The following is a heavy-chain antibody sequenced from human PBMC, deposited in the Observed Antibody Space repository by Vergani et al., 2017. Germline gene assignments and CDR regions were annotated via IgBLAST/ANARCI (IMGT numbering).Heavy chain of an antibody. D-gene: IGHD1-26*01. CDR2: ITDSGDST. CDR3: AKMGRAVLVGARIDY. J-gene: IGHJ4*02. V-gene: IGHV3-23*01. Sequence: EVQLLESGGGLVQPGGSLRLSCAASGFTFRNYAMNWVRQAPGKGLGWVSGITDSGDSTYYADSVKGRFTISRDNSKNTLFLQMNSLRVEDTAIYYCAKMGRAVLVGARIDYGGQGTLVTGSS. CDR1: GFTFRNYA.